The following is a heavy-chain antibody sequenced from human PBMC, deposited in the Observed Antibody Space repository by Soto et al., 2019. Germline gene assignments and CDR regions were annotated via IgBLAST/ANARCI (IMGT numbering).Heavy chain of an antibody. D-gene: IGHD6-6*01. CDR3: AKAIAAPTTIAPAFDI. CDR1: GFTFSSYA. CDR2: ISGSGGST. Sequence: EVQLLESGGGLVQPGGSLRLSCAASGFTFSSYAMSWVRQAPGKGLEWVSAISGSGGSTYYADSVKGRFIISRDNSKNTLYLQMNSLRAEDTAVYYCAKAIAAPTTIAPAFDIWGHGTMVTVSS. V-gene: IGHV3-23*01. J-gene: IGHJ3*02.